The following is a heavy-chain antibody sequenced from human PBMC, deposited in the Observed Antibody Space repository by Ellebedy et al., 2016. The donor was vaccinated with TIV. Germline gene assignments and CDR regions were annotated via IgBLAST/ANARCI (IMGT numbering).Heavy chain of an antibody. D-gene: IGHD6-13*01. J-gene: IGHJ4*02. CDR3: ARPAAAYSSSWYDFDC. CDR2: ISSSGART. CDR1: GFTFSSYW. Sequence: PGGSLRLSCTASGFTFSSYWLHWVRQVPGKGLVWVSGISSSGARTTYADSVKGRFTISRDNAKEKMFLQMNSLRAEDTGLYYCARPAAAYSSSWYDFDCWGQGTLVTVSS. V-gene: IGHV3-74*01.